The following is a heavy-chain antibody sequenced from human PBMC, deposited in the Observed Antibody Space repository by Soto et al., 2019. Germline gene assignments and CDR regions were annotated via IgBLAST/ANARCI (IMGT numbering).Heavy chain of an antibody. Sequence: PSETLSLTCTVSGGSVSSGSYFWSWIRQPPGKGLEWIGYFYYSGTTKYNPSLKSRVTILEDTSKNQFSLKLNSVTAADAAVYYCAREGRMATFDYWGQGALVTVS. D-gene: IGHD5-12*01. J-gene: IGHJ4*02. CDR1: GGSVSSGSYF. CDR3: AREGRMATFDY. V-gene: IGHV4-61*01. CDR2: FYYSGTT.